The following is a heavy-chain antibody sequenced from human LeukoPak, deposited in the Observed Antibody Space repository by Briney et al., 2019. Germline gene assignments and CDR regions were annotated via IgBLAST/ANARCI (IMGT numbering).Heavy chain of an antibody. D-gene: IGHD1-26*01. Sequence: SETLSLTCTVSGGSISSGSYYWSWIRQPSGKGLEWIGRIYTSGSTNYNPSLKSRVTISVDTSKNHFTLKLSSVTAADTAVYYCARNSGSYYLASAVDIWGQGTMVTVSS. V-gene: IGHV4-61*02. CDR3: ARNSGSYYLASAVDI. CDR1: GGSISSGSYY. CDR2: IYTSGST. J-gene: IGHJ3*02.